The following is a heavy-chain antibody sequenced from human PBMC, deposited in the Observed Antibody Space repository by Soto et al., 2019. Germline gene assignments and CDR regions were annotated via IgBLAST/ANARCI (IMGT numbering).Heavy chain of an antibody. CDR2: ISGSGGST. J-gene: IGHJ4*02. CDR1: GFTFSRYA. Sequence: QPXVSLRLSCAASGFTFSRYAVSWVRQAPGKGLEWVSAISGSGGSTYFRDTVRGRFTISRDNSKNTLYLQMDSLRAEDTAVYYCAKDSISSDGGHYLYYFDSWGQGTLVTVSS. CDR3: AKDSISSDGGHYLYYFDS. V-gene: IGHV3-23*01. D-gene: IGHD3-22*01.